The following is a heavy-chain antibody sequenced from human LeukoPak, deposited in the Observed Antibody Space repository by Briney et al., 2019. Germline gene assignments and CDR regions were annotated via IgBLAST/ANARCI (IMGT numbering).Heavy chain of an antibody. J-gene: IGHJ3*02. Sequence: SETLSLTCTVSGGSISSSSYYWGWIRQPPGKGLEWIGSIYYSGSTYYNPSLKSRVTISVDTPKNQFSLKLSSVTAADTAVYYCARTEPAYYYDSSGYYPDAFDIWGQGTMVTVSS. V-gene: IGHV4-39*01. CDR2: IYYSGST. D-gene: IGHD3-22*01. CDR3: ARTEPAYYYDSSGYYPDAFDI. CDR1: GGSISSSSYY.